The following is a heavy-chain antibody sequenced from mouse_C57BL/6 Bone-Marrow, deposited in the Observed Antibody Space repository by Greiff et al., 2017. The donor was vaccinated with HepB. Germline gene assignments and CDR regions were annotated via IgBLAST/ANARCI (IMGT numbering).Heavy chain of an antibody. CDR3: ARYPSTWYFEV. D-gene: IGHD1-1*01. V-gene: IGHV1-78*01. Sequence: QVQLQQSAAELVKPGASVKISCKVSGYTFTDHTLHWLKQRPEPGLEWIGYIYPRDGSTKYNEKFNGKATLTADKSSSTAYMQLNSLTSEDSAVYFCARYPSTWYFEVWGTGTTVTVAS. J-gene: IGHJ1*03. CDR2: IYPRDGST. CDR1: GYTFTDHT.